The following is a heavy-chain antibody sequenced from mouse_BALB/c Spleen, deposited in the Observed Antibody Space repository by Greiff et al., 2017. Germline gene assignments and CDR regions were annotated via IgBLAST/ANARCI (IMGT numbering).Heavy chain of an antibody. V-gene: IGHV3-6*02. J-gene: IGHJ3*01. CDR3: ALYYYGSSYAWFAY. Sequence: DVKLQESGPGLVKPSQSLSLTCSVTGYSITSGYYWNWIRQFPGNKLEWMGYISYDGSNNYNPSLKNRISITRDTSKNQFFLKLNSVTTEDTATYYCALYYYGSSYAWFAYWGQGTLVTVSA. CDR1: GYSITSGYY. CDR2: ISYDGSN. D-gene: IGHD1-1*01.